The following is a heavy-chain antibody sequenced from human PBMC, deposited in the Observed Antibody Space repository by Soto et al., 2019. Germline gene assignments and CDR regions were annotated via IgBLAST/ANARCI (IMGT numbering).Heavy chain of an antibody. J-gene: IGHJ2*01. Sequence: PSETLSLTCIVSGDSISSSSYYWVWIRQPPGKGLECIGSIYYSGTTYYNPSLESRVTISIDTSKNQFSLKVSSLTAADTAVYYCAKTGLYDIMTYSYFDLWGRGTLVTVSS. CDR2: IYYSGTT. V-gene: IGHV4-39*01. CDR1: GDSISSSSYY. D-gene: IGHD3-9*01. CDR3: AKTGLYDIMTYSYFDL.